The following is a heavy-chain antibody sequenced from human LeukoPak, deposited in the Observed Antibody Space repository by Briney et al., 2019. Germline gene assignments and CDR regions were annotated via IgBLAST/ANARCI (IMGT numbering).Heavy chain of an antibody. CDR1: GFTFSNYA. CDR3: ARERGSSGGNTNAYFDY. CDR2: ISGSGGTT. D-gene: IGHD4-23*01. J-gene: IGHJ4*02. V-gene: IGHV3-23*01. Sequence: GGSLRLSRAASGFTFSNYAMSWVRQAPGKGLEWVSVISGSGGTTYSADSVKGRFTISRDNSNNTLYLQMNSLKAEDTAAYYCARERGSSGGNTNAYFDYWGQGALVTVSS.